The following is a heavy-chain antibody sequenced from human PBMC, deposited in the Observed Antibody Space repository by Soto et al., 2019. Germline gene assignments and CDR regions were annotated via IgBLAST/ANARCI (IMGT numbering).Heavy chain of an antibody. CDR1: LTCVGFG. CDR2: IWYDGSNK. CDR3: ARDRVWFGELSGHDYYYGMDV. V-gene: IGHV3-33*01. J-gene: IGHJ6*02. D-gene: IGHD3-10*01. Sequence: LTCVGFGGRWVSKEKGKGLEWGAVIWYDGSNKYYADSVKGRFTISRDNSKNTLYLQMNSLRAEDTAVYYCARDRVWFGELSGHDYYYGMDVWGQGTTVTVSS.